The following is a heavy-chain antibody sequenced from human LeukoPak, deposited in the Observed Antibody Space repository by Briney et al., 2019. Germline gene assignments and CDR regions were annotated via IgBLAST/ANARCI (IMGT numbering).Heavy chain of an antibody. J-gene: IGHJ6*03. CDR1: GGSFSGYY. CDR3: ARGPDRYYYYYMDV. CDR2: INHSGST. Sequence: PSKTLSLTCAVYGGSFSGYYWSWIRQPPGKGLEGIGEINHSGSTNYNPSLKSRVTISVDTSKNQFSLKLSSVTAADTAVYYCARGPDRYYYYYMDVWGQGTTVTVSS. V-gene: IGHV4-34*01.